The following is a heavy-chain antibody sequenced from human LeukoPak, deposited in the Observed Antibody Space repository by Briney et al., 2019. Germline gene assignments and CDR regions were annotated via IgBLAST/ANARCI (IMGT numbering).Heavy chain of an antibody. CDR2: INHSGST. Sequence: SETLSLTYAVYGGSFSGYYWSWIRQPPGKGLEWIGEINHSGSTNYNPSLKSRVTISVDTSKNQFSLKLSSVTAADTAVYYCARREYYYDSSDFDYWGQGTLVTVSS. J-gene: IGHJ4*02. CDR3: ARREYYYDSSDFDY. V-gene: IGHV4-34*01. D-gene: IGHD3-22*01. CDR1: GGSFSGYY.